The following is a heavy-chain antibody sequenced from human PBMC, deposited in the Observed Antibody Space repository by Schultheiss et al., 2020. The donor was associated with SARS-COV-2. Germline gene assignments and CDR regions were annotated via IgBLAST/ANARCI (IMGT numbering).Heavy chain of an antibody. Sequence: GESLKISCAASGFTVSSNYMSWVRQAPGKGLEWVSAISGSGGSTYYADSVKGRFTISRDNSKNTLYLQMNSLRAEDTAVYYCAREPLDYWGQGTLVTVSS. CDR3: AREPLDY. D-gene: IGHD3-16*02. J-gene: IGHJ4*02. CDR1: GFTVSSNY. CDR2: ISGSGGST. V-gene: IGHV3-23*01.